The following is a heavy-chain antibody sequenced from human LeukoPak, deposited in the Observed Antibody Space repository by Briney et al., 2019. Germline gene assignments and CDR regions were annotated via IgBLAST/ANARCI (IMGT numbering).Heavy chain of an antibody. CDR1: GFTFSNYA. D-gene: IGHD4-17*01. CDR2: ISNDGSKK. J-gene: IGHJ4*02. Sequence: PGGSLRLSCAASGFTFSNYAMHWVRQAPGKGLEWVAVISNDGSKKDYADSVKGRFTISRDNSKNTLYLQMNSLRAEDTAVYYCARGARKGDDYGGLFDYWGQGTLVTVSS. V-gene: IGHV3-30*04. CDR3: ARGARKGDDYGGLFDY.